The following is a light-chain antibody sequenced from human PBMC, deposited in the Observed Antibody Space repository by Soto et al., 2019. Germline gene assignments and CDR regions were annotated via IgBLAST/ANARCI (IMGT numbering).Light chain of an antibody. Sequence: EIVMTQSPATLSVSPGERAALSCRASQSVSSNFAWYQQKPGQAPRLLIYGASTGATGIPARFSVSESGTEFTLTLSSLQSEDFAVYFCQQYNYWPYTFGQGTKLEIK. J-gene: IGKJ2*01. CDR1: QSVSSN. CDR2: GAS. V-gene: IGKV3-15*01. CDR3: QQYNYWPYT.